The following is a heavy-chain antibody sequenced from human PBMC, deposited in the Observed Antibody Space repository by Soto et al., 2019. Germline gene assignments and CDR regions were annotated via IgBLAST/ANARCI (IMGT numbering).Heavy chain of an antibody. Sequence: GASVKVSCKASGGTFSSYAISWVRQAPGQGLEWMGGIIPIFGTANYAQKFQGRVTITADESTSTAYMELSSLRSEDTAVYYCARRLSGSYSFDYWGQGTLVTVSS. V-gene: IGHV1-69*13. CDR2: IIPIFGTA. J-gene: IGHJ4*02. CDR3: ARRLSGSYSFDY. CDR1: GGTFSSYA. D-gene: IGHD1-26*01.